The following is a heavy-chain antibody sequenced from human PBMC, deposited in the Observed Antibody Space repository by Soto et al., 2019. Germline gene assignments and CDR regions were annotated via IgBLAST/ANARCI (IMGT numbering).Heavy chain of an antibody. CDR1: GFTFSSYG. Sequence: QVQLVESGGGVVQPGRSLRLSCAASGFTFSSYGMHWVRQAPGKGLEWVAVIWYDGSNKYYADSVKGRFTISRDNSKNTLYLQMNSLRAQDTAVYYCARDHIAVAGRYAMDVWGQGTTVTVSS. D-gene: IGHD6-19*01. CDR3: ARDHIAVAGRYAMDV. V-gene: IGHV3-33*01. J-gene: IGHJ6*02. CDR2: IWYDGSNK.